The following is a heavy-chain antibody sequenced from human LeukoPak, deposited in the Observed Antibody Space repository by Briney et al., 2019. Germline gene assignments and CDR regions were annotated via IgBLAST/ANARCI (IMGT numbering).Heavy chain of an antibody. D-gene: IGHD6-6*01. CDR1: GSCFNRYW. V-gene: IGHV5-51*01. CDR2: IYPGDSHT. Sequence: PGESLKISWKGSGSCFNRYWIGWVRQMPGKGLEWMGNIYPGDSHTKYRPSFQGQVTISADRSISTAYLQWSSLKASDTAMYYCARQAGSSNYYYYYMDVWGKGTTVTVSS. J-gene: IGHJ6*03. CDR3: ARQAGSSNYYYYYMDV.